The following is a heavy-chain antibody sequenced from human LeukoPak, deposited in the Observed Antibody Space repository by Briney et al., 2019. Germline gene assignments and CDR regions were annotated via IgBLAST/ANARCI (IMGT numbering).Heavy chain of an antibody. V-gene: IGHV3-23*01. J-gene: IGHJ4*02. CDR1: GFPLSSYA. Sequence: GGSLRLSCAASGFPLSSYAMSWVRQASGTGLEWVSATSSSDPGTYYADSVRGRFTISRDNSKNTLYLQMNRLRAEDAAVYYCAKAPVTTCSGAYCYPFDYWGQGTLVTVSS. D-gene: IGHD2-21*01. CDR3: AKAPVTTCSGAYCYPFDY. CDR2: TSSSDPGT.